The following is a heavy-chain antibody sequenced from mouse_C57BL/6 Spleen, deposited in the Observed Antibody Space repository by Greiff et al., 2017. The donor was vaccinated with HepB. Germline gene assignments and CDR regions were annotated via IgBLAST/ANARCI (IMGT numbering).Heavy chain of an antibody. V-gene: IGHV1-22*01. Sequence: EVQLQQSGPELVKPGASVKMSCKASGYTFTDYNIHWVKQSHGKSLEWIGYINPNNGGTSYNQKFKGKATLTVNKSSSTAYMELRSLTSEDSAVYYCARSKGISYAMDYWGQGTSVTVSS. CDR2: INPNNGGT. CDR3: ARSKGISYAMDY. D-gene: IGHD1-1*01. CDR1: GYTFTDYN. J-gene: IGHJ4*01.